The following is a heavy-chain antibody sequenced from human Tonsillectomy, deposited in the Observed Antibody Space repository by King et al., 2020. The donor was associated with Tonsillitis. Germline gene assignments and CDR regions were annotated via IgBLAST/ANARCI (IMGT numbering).Heavy chain of an antibody. CDR2: ISGSGGST. D-gene: IGHD3-10*01. CDR3: AKDRSPKNYGSGSFDY. CDR1: GFTFSSYA. V-gene: IGHV3-23*04. Sequence: VQLVESGGGLVQPGGSLRLSCAASGFTFSSYAMSWVRQAPGKGLGWVSAISGSGGSTYYADSVKGRFTVSRDNSKNTLYLQMNSLRAEDTAVYYCAKDRSPKNYGSGSFDYWGQGTLVTVSS. J-gene: IGHJ4*02.